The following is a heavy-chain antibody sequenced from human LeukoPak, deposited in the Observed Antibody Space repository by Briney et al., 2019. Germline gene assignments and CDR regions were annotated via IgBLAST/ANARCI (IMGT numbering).Heavy chain of an antibody. CDR1: GGSFSGYY. J-gene: IGHJ4*02. D-gene: IGHD6-6*01. CDR2: INHSGST. Sequence: PSETLSLTCAVYGGSFSGYYWSWIRQPPGKGLEWIGEINHSGSTNYNPSLKSRVTISVDTSKNQFSLKLSSVTAADTAVYYCARPGSINPLKIAARGVYYFDYWGQGTLVTVSS. CDR3: ARPGSINPLKIAARGVYYFDY. V-gene: IGHV4-34*01.